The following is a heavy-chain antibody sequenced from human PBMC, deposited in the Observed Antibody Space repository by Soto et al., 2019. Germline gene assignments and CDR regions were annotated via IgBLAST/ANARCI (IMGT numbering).Heavy chain of an antibody. CDR3: ARDRRWLQFKAFDY. CDR2: ISYDGSNK. D-gene: IGHD5-12*01. V-gene: IGHV3-30-3*01. J-gene: IGHJ4*02. CDR1: GFTFSSYA. Sequence: PGGSLRLSCAASGFTFSSYAMHWVRQAPGKGLEWVAVISYDGSNKYYADSVKGRFTISRDNSKNTLYLQMNSLRAEDTAVYYCARDRRWLQFKAFDYWGQGTLVTVSS.